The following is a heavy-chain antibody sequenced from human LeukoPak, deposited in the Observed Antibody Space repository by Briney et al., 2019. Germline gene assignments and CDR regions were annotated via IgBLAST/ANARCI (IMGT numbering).Heavy chain of an antibody. Sequence: SVKVSCKASGGTFSSYAISWVRQAPGQGLEWMGGIIPIFGTANYAQKFQGRVTITADESTGTAYMELSSLRSEDTAVYYCARSYSSGWYLSFDYWGQGTLVTVS. CDR1: GGTFSSYA. D-gene: IGHD6-19*01. CDR2: IIPIFGTA. CDR3: ARSYSSGWYLSFDY. V-gene: IGHV1-69*13. J-gene: IGHJ4*02.